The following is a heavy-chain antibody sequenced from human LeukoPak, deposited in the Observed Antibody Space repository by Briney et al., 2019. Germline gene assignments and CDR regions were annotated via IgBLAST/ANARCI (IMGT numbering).Heavy chain of an antibody. CDR2: IWYDGSNK. Sequence: GGSLRLSCAASGFTFSSYGMHWVRQAPGKRLEWVAVIWYDGSNKYYADSVKGRFTISRDNSKNTLYLQMNSLRAEDTAVYYCARDRYCSGGSCYPRWFDPWGQGTLVTVSS. CDR3: ARDRYCSGGSCYPRWFDP. J-gene: IGHJ5*02. CDR1: GFTFSSYG. V-gene: IGHV3-33*01. D-gene: IGHD2-15*01.